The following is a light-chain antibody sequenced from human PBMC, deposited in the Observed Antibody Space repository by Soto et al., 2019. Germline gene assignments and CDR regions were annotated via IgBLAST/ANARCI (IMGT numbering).Light chain of an antibody. CDR1: QSLLHSNGYNY. Sequence: DIVMTQSPLSLPVTPGEPASISCRSSQSLLHSNGYNYLDWYLQKPGQSPQLLIYLGSNRASGVPDRFSGSGSDKDFTLKISRVEAEDVGVYYCMQALQTPYTFGQGTKLEIK. CDR2: LGS. J-gene: IGKJ2*01. V-gene: IGKV2-28*01. CDR3: MQALQTPYT.